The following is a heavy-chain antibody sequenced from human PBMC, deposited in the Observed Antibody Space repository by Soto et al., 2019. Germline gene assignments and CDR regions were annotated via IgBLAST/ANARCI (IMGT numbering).Heavy chain of an antibody. D-gene: IGHD1-26*01. J-gene: IGHJ6*02. CDR2: IYSTGTT. CDR1: GGSISSYY. V-gene: IGHV4-4*07. Sequence: SETLSLTCSVSGGSISSYYWTWIRQPAGKGLEWIGRIYSTGTTNYNPSLKSRVTLTSDTSFSTAYLELTRLRPDDTALYYCARIKWGLDYYSGMDVWGQGAAVTVSS. CDR3: ARIKWGLDYYSGMDV.